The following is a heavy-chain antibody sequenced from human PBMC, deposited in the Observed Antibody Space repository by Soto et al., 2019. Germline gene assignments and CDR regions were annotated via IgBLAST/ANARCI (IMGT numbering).Heavy chain of an antibody. V-gene: IGHV2-5*02. Sequence: QITLKESGPTLVKPTQTLTLTCTFSGFSLSTSGVGVGWIRQPPGKALEWLALIYWDDDTRYSPSLNSRLTITQDTSKNQVVLTMTNMDSVDTATYSCAHSRPPRLLDYWGQGTLVTVSS. J-gene: IGHJ4*02. CDR1: GFSLSTSGVG. D-gene: IGHD6-6*01. CDR2: IYWDDDT. CDR3: AHSRPPRLLDY.